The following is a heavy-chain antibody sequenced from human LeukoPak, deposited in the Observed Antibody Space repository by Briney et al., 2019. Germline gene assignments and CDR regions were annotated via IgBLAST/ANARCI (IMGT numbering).Heavy chain of an antibody. D-gene: IGHD3-22*01. CDR2: MNPNSGNT. Sequence: GASVKVSCKASGYTFTSYDINWVRQATGQGLEWMGWMNPNSGNTGYAQKFQGRVTMTRNTSISTAYMELSSLRSEDTAVYYCARGGEGDYWYYDSSGYCDYWGQGTLVTVSS. CDR1: GYTFTSYD. V-gene: IGHV1-8*01. J-gene: IGHJ4*02. CDR3: ARGGEGDYWYYDSSGYCDY.